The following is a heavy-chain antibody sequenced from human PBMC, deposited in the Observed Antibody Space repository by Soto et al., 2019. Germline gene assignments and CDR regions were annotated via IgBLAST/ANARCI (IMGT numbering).Heavy chain of an antibody. J-gene: IGHJ6*02. D-gene: IGHD3-10*01. CDR1: GFTFSTYA. V-gene: IGHV3-23*01. CDR2: VSSDGRST. CDR3: VRGGLKYGMGV. Sequence: GGSLRLSCTASGFTFSTYAMSWVRQAPGKGLECVSTVSSDGRSTYYADSVKGRFTISRDNSKNTLYLQMNSLRVEDTALYFSVRGGLKYGMGVWGQGTTVTV.